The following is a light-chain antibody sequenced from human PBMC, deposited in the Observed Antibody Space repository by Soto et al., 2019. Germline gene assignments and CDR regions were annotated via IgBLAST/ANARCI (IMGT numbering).Light chain of an antibody. J-gene: IGLJ1*01. V-gene: IGLV1-44*01. Sequence: SVLTQPPSGSGTPGQRVTVSCSGSRSNIGSNTVHWYQQLRGAAPKLLIYRDNQRPSGAPDRFSGSKSGTSASLAISGLQSEDEGDYYCATWDDSQNVLYVFGTGTKGTVL. CDR2: RDN. CDR1: RSNIGSNT. CDR3: ATWDDSQNVLYV.